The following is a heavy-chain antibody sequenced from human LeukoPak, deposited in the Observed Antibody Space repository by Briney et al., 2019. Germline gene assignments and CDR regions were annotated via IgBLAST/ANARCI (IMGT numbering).Heavy chain of an antibody. J-gene: IGHJ4*02. CDR3: AKDKAPLYSGYDWDLDF. Sequence: GGSLRLSCAASGFTFHQYAIHWVRQVPGKGLEWVSGTSWNSGSIGYADSVRGRFTISRDNAKNSVYLQMNSLRAEDTALYYCAKDKAPLYSGYDWDLDFWGQGTLVIVSS. D-gene: IGHD5-12*01. V-gene: IGHV3-9*01. CDR1: GFTFHQYA. CDR2: TSWNSGSI.